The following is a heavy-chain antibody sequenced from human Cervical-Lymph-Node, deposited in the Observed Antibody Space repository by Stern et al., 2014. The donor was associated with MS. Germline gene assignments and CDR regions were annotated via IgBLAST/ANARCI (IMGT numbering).Heavy chain of an antibody. CDR1: GHTTTNYG. CDR3: ATFIPTSGTFNW. CDR2: ISAHNGNT. J-gene: IGHJ4*02. V-gene: IGHV1-18*01. D-gene: IGHD1-1*01. Sequence: VQLVQSGAEVKKPGASVKVSCKASGHTTTNYGFTWVRQAPGQGLEWMGWISAHNGNTNYEQKFQGRVTMTTDTSTSTAYMELRSLRSDDTAVYFCATFIPTSGTFNWWGQGTLVTVSS.